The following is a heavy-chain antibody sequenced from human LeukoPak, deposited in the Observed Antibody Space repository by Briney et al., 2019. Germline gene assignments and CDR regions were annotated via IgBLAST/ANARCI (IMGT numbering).Heavy chain of an antibody. CDR3: ARGRPIGVAAAGVFDY. J-gene: IGHJ4*02. D-gene: IGHD6-13*01. CDR1: GGSISSCY. Sequence: SETLSLTCTVSGGSISSCYWSWIRQPAGKGLEWIGRIYTSGSTNYNPSLKSRVTMSVDTSKNQFSLKLSSVTAADTAVYYCARGRPIGVAAAGVFDYWGQGTLVTVSS. V-gene: IGHV4-4*07. CDR2: IYTSGST.